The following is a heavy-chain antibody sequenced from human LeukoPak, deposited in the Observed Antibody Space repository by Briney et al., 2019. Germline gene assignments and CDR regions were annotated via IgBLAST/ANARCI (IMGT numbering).Heavy chain of an antibody. CDR2: IIPIFGTA. CDR3: ASGYCSSTSCYTTLDY. CDR1: GGTFSSYA. D-gene: IGHD2-2*02. Sequence: SVKVSCKASGGTFSSYAISWVRQAPGQGLEWMGGIIPIFGTANHAQKFQGRVTITADESTSTAYMELSSLRSEDTAVYYCASGYCSSTSCYTTLDYWGQGTLVTVSS. J-gene: IGHJ4*02. V-gene: IGHV1-69*13.